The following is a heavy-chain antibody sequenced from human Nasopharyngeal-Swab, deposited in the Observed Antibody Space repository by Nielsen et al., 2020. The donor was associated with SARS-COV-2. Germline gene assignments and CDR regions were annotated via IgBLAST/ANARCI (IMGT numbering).Heavy chain of an antibody. D-gene: IGHD3-22*01. J-gene: IGHJ5*02. Sequence: SVKVSCKASGGTFSSYAISWVRQAPGQGLEWMGGIIPIFGTANYAQKFQGRVTITADKSTSTAYMELSSLRSEDTAVYYCARGRWDDSSGYYYPRGRYSGFDPWGQGTLVTVSS. CDR1: GGTFSSYA. V-gene: IGHV1-69*06. CDR3: ARGRWDDSSGYYYPRGRYSGFDP. CDR2: IIPIFGTA.